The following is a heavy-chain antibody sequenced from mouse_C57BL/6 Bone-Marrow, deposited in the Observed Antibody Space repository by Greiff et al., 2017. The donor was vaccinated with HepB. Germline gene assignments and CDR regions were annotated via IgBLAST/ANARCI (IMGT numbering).Heavy chain of an antibody. CDR1: GYSFTDYN. D-gene: IGHD1-1*01. CDR3: ARGEAVVARGYFDV. V-gene: IGHV1-39*01. J-gene: IGHJ1*03. CDR2: INPNYGTT. Sequence: VQLKQSGPELVKPGASVKISCKASGYSFTDYNMNWVKQSNGKSLEWIGVINPNYGTTSYNQKFKGKATLTVDQSSSTAYMQLNSLTSEDSAVYYCARGEAVVARGYFDVWGTGTTVTVSS.